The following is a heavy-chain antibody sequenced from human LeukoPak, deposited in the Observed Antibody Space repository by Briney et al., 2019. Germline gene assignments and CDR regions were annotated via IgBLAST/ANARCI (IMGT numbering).Heavy chain of an antibody. J-gene: IGHJ3*01. Sequence: AEPLSLPCTVSGGPISSYYGNWIRQPPEKGLEGIGYIYYRGSTNYNPSPKCRVTTLVDTSKNQFSLRLSSVTAADTAVYYCAREYSSASGRRAFDFWGQGTMVTVSS. CDR3: AREYSSASGRRAFDF. CDR1: GGPISSYY. V-gene: IGHV4-59*08. D-gene: IGHD6-6*01. CDR2: IYYRGST.